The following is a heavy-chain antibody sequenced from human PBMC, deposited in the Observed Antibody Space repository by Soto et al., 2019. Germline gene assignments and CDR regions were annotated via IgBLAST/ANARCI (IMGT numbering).Heavy chain of an antibody. Sequence: EVQLVESGGGLVKPGGSLRLSCAASGFTFSSYSMNWVRQAPGKGLEWVSSISSSSSYIYYADSVKGRFTISRDNAKNSLYLQMNSLRAEDTAVYYCARVAPVTTHFDYWGQGTLVTVSS. V-gene: IGHV3-21*01. D-gene: IGHD4-17*01. CDR1: GFTFSSYS. CDR3: ARVAPVTTHFDY. CDR2: ISSSSSYI. J-gene: IGHJ4*02.